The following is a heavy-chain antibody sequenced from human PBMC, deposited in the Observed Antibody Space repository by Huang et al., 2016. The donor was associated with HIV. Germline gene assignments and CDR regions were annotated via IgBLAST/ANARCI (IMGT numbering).Heavy chain of an antibody. V-gene: IGHV5-51*01. Sequence: EVQLVQSGAEVKKSGESLKISCKGSGYKFTSYWIGWVRQEPGKGLELMVIIYPGDSYTRYRPSFQGQVTISADKSISTADLQWSSLKASDTAMYYCARQRAYGSTYADYWGQGTLVTVSS. CDR3: ARQRAYGSTYADY. J-gene: IGHJ4*02. CDR2: IYPGDSYT. D-gene: IGHD4-4*01. CDR1: GYKFTSYW.